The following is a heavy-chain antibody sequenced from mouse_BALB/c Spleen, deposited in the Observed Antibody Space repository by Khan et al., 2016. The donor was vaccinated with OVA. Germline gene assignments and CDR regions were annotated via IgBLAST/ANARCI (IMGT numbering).Heavy chain of an antibody. Sequence: QIQLVQSGPELKKPGVTVKISCKASGYTFTTYGMNWVKQAPGKGLKWMGWINTYTGEPTYVDDFKGRFAFSLETSASTAYLQINNLKNEDTVTYFCARVGYSGTMDYWGQGTSVTVSS. D-gene: IGHD2-14*01. J-gene: IGHJ4*01. CDR3: ARVGYSGTMDY. CDR2: INTYTGEP. V-gene: IGHV9-3-1*01. CDR1: GYTFTTYG.